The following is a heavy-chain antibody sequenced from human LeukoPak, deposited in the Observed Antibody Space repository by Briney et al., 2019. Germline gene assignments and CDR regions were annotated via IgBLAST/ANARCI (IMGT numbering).Heavy chain of an antibody. CDR3: AREYRVGATGLGY. CDR1: GYTFTGYY. D-gene: IGHD1-26*01. V-gene: IGHV1-2*02. J-gene: IGHJ4*02. Sequence: ASVKVSCKASGYTFTGYYMHWVRQAPGQGLEWMGWINPNSGGTNYAQKFQGRVTMTRDTSISTAYMELSRLRSDDTAVYHCAREYRVGATGLGYWGQGTLVTVPS. CDR2: INPNSGGT.